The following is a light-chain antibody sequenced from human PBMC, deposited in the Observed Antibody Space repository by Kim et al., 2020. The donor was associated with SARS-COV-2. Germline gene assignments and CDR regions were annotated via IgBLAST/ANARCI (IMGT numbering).Light chain of an antibody. V-gene: IGKV1-39*01. CDR3: QQSYSTQPT. CDR2: AAS. CDR1: QSISSY. J-gene: IGKJ4*01. Sequence: ASVGDRVTITCRASQSISSYLNWYQQKPGKAPKLLIYAASSLQSGVPSRFSGSGSGTDFTLTISSLQPEDFATYYCQQSYSTQPTFGGGTKVDIK.